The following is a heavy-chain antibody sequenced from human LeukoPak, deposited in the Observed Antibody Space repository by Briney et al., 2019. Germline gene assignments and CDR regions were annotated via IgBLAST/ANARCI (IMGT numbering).Heavy chain of an antibody. V-gene: IGHV4-4*07. CDR3: ARGHQRYFDWLAYFDY. CDR1: GDSISGYY. D-gene: IGHD3-9*01. CDR2: IYTSGST. J-gene: IGHJ4*02. Sequence: SETPSLTCTVSGDSISGYYWNWIRQPAGKGLEWIGRIYTSGSTNYNPSLKSRVTMSVDTSKNQFSLKLSSVTAADTAVYYCARGHQRYFDWLAYFDYWGQGTLVTVSS.